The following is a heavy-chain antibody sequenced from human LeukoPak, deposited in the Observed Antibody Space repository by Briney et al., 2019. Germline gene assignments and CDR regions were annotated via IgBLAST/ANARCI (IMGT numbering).Heavy chain of an antibody. D-gene: IGHD5-12*01. J-gene: IGHJ3*02. V-gene: IGHV3-23*01. CDR1: GFTFSSYA. CDR2: ISGSGGST. Sequence: GGSLRLSCAASGFTFSSYAMRWVRQAPGEGLEWVSAISGSGGSTYYADSVKGRFTISRDNSKNTLYLQMNSLRAEDTAVYYCAKDRLEDIVATIGSIDAFDIWGQGTMVTVSS. CDR3: AKDRLEDIVATIGSIDAFDI.